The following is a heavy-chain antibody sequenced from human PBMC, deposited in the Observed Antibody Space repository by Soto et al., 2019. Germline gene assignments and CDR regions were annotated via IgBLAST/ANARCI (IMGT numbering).Heavy chain of an antibody. CDR3: EGGGQPVAPV. Sequence: SQTLSLTCVISGDSVSSNSGTWNWIRQSPSRGLEWLGRIYYRSKWYNDYAVSVKSRLIINPDTSKNQFSLQLTSVTPEDTAVFYCEGGGQPVAPVWGPGTLVTVSS. V-gene: IGHV6-1*01. CDR2: IYYRSKWYN. CDR1: GDSVSSNSGT. D-gene: IGHD6-19*01. J-gene: IGHJ4*02.